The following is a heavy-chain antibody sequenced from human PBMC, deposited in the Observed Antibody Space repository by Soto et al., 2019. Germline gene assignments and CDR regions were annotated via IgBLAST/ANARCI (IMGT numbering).Heavy chain of an antibody. CDR2: IYWDDDK. CDR1: GSSLSTSGVG. V-gene: IGHV2-5*02. CDR3: AHRHKWLELAY. J-gene: IGHJ4*02. D-gene: IGHD1-7*01. Sequence: QITLKESGPAPVQPPQPLTRTCTFSGSSLSTSGVGVGWIRQPPGKALEWLALIYWDDDKRYSPSPKSRLTITKDTSKNQVVLTMTNMDPVDTATYFCAHRHKWLELAYWGQGTLVTVSS.